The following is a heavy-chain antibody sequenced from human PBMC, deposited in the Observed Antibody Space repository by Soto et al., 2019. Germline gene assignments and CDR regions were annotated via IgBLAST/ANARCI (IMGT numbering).Heavy chain of an antibody. V-gene: IGHV3-21*01. J-gene: IGHJ4*02. D-gene: IGHD6-13*01. Sequence: GGSLRLSCAASGFTFSSYSMNWVRQAPGKGLEWVSSISSSSSYIYYADSVKGRFTISRDNAKNSLYLQMNSLRAEDTAVYYCARSAGVVSSSWYFDYWGQGTLVTVSS. CDR3: ARSAGVVSSSWYFDY. CDR2: ISSSSSYI. CDR1: GFTFSSYS.